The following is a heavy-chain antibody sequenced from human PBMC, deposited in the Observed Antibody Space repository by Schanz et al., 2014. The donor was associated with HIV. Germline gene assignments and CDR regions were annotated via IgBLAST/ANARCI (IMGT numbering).Heavy chain of an antibody. D-gene: IGHD3-9*01. CDR2: ISWSSGSV. J-gene: IGHJ6*02. Sequence: EVQLVESGGGLVQPGRSLRLSCAASGFTFDDYAMHWVRQAPGKGLEWVSSISWSSGSVDYADSVKGRFTISRDNAKNSLYLEMNSLRAEDTAVYYCARDSYYDRSRYSGYYYYGMDVWGQGTTVTVSS. CDR1: GFTFDDYA. V-gene: IGHV3-9*01. CDR3: ARDSYYDRSRYSGYYYYGMDV.